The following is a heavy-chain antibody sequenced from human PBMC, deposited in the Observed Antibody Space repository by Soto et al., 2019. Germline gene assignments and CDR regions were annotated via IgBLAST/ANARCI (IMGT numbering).Heavy chain of an antibody. CDR2: ISGSGGST. CDR3: AKYKIGGLWFGEFKNWFDP. D-gene: IGHD3-10*01. V-gene: IGHV3-23*01. J-gene: IGHJ5*02. CDR1: GFTFSSYA. Sequence: GGSLRLSCAASGFTFSSYAMSWVRQAPGKGLEWVSAISGSGGSTYYADSVKGRFTISRDNSKNTLYLQMNSLRAEDTAVYYCAKYKIGGLWFGEFKNWFDPWGQGTLVTVSS.